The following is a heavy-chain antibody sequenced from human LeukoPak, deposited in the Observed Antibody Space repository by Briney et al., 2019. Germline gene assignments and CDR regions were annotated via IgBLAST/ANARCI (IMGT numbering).Heavy chain of an antibody. CDR3: AKPTLGSSWVLGDAFDI. D-gene: IGHD6-13*01. Sequence: PGGSLRLSCAASGFTFSSYAMSWVRQAPGKGPEWVAVISYDGSNKYYADSVKGRFTISRDNSKNTLYLQMNSLRAEDTAVYYCAKPTLGSSWVLGDAFDIWGQGTMVTVSS. V-gene: IGHV3-30*18. CDR2: ISYDGSNK. J-gene: IGHJ3*02. CDR1: GFTFSSYA.